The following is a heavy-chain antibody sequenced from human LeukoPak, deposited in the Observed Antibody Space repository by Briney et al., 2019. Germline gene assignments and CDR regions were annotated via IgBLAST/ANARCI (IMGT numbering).Heavy chain of an antibody. D-gene: IGHD2-2*01. CDR2: ISNNGGST. CDR3: ARQYCSSTSCSFDY. J-gene: IGHJ4*02. Sequence: GGSLRLSCAASGFTFSSYAMYWVRQAPGKGLEYVSAISNNGGSTYYAKSVKGRFTISRDNSKDTLYLQMGSLRAEDMAVYYCARQYCSSTSCSFDYWGQGTLVTVSS. V-gene: IGHV3-64*01. CDR1: GFTFSSYA.